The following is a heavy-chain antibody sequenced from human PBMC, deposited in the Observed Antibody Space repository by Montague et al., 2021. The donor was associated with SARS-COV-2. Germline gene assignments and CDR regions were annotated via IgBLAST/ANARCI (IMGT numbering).Heavy chain of an antibody. V-gene: IGHV3-33*01. Sequence: SLRLSCAASGFTFSSFGMHWVRQAPGKGLEWVAALWYDGGNKYYADSVKGRFTISRDNSKNTLYLQMNSLRAEDTAVYYCARGLRGFSTSWYALDSWGQGTLVTVSS. D-gene: IGHD6-13*01. J-gene: IGHJ4*02. CDR2: LWYDGGNK. CDR1: GFTFSSFG. CDR3: ARGLRGFSTSWYALDS.